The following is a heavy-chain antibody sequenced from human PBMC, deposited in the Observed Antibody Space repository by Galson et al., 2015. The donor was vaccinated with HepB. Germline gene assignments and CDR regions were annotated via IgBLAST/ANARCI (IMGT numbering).Heavy chain of an antibody. CDR2: ISSSSSYI. Sequence: SLRLSCAASGFTFSSYSMNWVRQAPGKGLEWVSSISSSSSYIYYADSVKGRFTISRDNAKNSLYLQMNSLRAEDTAVYYCARHYSNYSPVLDYWGQGTLVTVSS. CDR1: GFTFSSYS. CDR3: ARHYSNYSPVLDY. V-gene: IGHV3-21*01. D-gene: IGHD4-11*01. J-gene: IGHJ4*02.